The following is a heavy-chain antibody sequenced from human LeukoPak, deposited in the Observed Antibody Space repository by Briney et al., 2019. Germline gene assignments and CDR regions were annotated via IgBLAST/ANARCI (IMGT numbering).Heavy chain of an antibody. CDR2: IYPGDSDT. J-gene: IGHJ4*02. CDR1: GYSFTSYW. D-gene: IGHD2-2*01. V-gene: IGHV5-51*01. CDR3: ARWLAHCSSASCCQPFDY. Sequence: GESLPISCKGSGYSFTSYWIGWVRQMPGKGLEWMGIIYPGDSDTRYSPSFQGQVTISADKSISTAYLQWSSLKASDTAVYYCARWLAHCSSASCCQPFDYWGQGTLVTVST.